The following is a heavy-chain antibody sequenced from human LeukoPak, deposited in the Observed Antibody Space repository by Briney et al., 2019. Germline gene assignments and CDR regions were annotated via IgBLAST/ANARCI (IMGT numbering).Heavy chain of an antibody. CDR1: GGSFSGYY. CDR3: ARGAIYYGSGSYYNY. V-gene: IGHV4-34*01. D-gene: IGHD3-10*01. CDR2: INHSGST. Sequence: PSETLSLTCAVYGGSFSGYYWSWIRQPPGKGLEWIGEINHSGSTNYNASLKSRVTISIDTSKKQFSLKLNSVTAADTAVYYCARGAIYYGSGSYYNYWGQGTLVTVFS. J-gene: IGHJ4*02.